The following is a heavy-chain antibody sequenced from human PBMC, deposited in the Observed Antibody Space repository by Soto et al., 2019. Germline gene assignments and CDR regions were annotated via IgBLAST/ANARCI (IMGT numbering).Heavy chain of an antibody. V-gene: IGHV3-48*03. CDR3: ARDSVVPTAATVDY. CDR1: GFTFSSYE. J-gene: IGHJ4*02. Sequence: GGSLRLSCAASGFTFSSYEMNWVRQAPGKGLEWVSYISSSGSTIYYADSVKGRFTISRDNAKNSLYLQMNSLRAEDTAVYYCARDSVVPTAATVDYWGQGTLVTVSS. D-gene: IGHD2-2*01. CDR2: ISSSGSTI.